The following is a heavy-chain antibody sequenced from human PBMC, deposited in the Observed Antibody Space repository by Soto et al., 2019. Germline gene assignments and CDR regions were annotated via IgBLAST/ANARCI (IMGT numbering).Heavy chain of an antibody. CDR2: TYYKSKWYN. D-gene: IGHD1-26*01. CDR1: GDSVSSNSVA. J-gene: IGHJ4*02. V-gene: IGHV6-1*01. CDR3: ARDTPAKGSYFDY. Sequence: PSETLSLTCAISGDSVSSNSVAWNWIRQSPSRGLEWLGRTYYKSKWYNDYAVSVKSRITINPDTSKNQFSLQLNSVTPEDTAVYYCARDTPAKGSYFDYWGQGTLVTVSS.